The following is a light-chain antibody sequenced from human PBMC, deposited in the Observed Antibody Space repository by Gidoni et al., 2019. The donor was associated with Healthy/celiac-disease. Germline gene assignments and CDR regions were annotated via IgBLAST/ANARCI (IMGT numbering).Light chain of an antibody. CDR3: QKYNSAPF. CDR1: QGISNY. J-gene: IGKJ4*01. CDR2: AAS. Sequence: DIQMPQSPSSLSASVGDRVTITCRASQGISNYLAWYQQKPGKVPKLLIYAASTLQSGVPSRFSGSGSGTDFTLTISSLQPEDVATYYCQKYNSAPFFGGGTKVEIK. V-gene: IGKV1-27*01.